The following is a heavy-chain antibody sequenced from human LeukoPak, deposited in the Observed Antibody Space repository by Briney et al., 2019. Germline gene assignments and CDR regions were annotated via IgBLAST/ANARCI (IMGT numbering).Heavy chain of an antibody. CDR2: ISGSGSRT. CDR3: AKGSREWELLDAFDI. Sequence: GGSLRLSCAASGFTYRSYGMTWVRQAPGKGLEWVSGISGSGSRTDYADSVKGRFTISRDNAKNTLYLQMNSLRAEDTAAYYCAKGSREWELLDAFDIWGQGTMATVSS. D-gene: IGHD1-26*01. CDR1: GFTYRSYG. J-gene: IGHJ3*02. V-gene: IGHV3-23*01.